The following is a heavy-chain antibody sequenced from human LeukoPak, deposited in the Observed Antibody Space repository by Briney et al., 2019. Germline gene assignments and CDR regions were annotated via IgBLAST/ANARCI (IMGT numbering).Heavy chain of an antibody. V-gene: IGHV1-69*13. Sequence: GASVKVSCKASGGTFSSYAISWVRQAPGQGLEWMGGIIPIFGTANYAQKFQGRVTITADESTSTAYMELSSLRSEDTAVYYCARDRLGSGYDGDAYFDYWGQGTLVTVSS. CDR2: IIPIFGTA. J-gene: IGHJ4*02. CDR3: ARDRLGSGYDGDAYFDY. CDR1: GGTFSSYA. D-gene: IGHD5-12*01.